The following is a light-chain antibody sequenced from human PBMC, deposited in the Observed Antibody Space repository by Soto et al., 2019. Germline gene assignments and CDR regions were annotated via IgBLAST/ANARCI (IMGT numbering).Light chain of an antibody. J-gene: IGLJ2*01. CDR2: LNSDGSH. V-gene: IGLV4-69*01. Sequence: QPVLTQSPSASASLGASVKLTCTLSSGHSSYAIAWHQQQPEKGPRYLMKLNSDGSHSKGDGIPDRFSGSSSGAERYLTISSLQSEDEADYYCQTCGTGIQHVVFGGGTKLTVL. CDR3: QTCGTGIQHVV. CDR1: SGHSSYA.